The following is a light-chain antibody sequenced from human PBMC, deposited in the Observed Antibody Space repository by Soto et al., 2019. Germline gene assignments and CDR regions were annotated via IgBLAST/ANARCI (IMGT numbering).Light chain of an antibody. Sequence: DIHVNQSSSTLSASVGDRVTITCRASQSISRWLAWYQQKPGKAPKALIYDASTLRSGVPSRFSGGGSGTEFTLTISSLQPDDFATHYCQQYNTYSTVGQGTRIEIK. J-gene: IGKJ5*01. CDR3: QQYNTYST. CDR1: QSISRW. CDR2: DAS. V-gene: IGKV1-5*01.